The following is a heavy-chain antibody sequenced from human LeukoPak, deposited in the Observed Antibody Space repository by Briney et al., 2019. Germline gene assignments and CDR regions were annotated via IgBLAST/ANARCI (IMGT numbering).Heavy chain of an antibody. CDR2: ITATSLHI. J-gene: IGHJ3*02. CDR3: ARVRSVGGNPHAFNI. D-gene: IGHD4-23*01. V-gene: IGHV3-21*01. CDR1: GVTFSGYS. Sequence: GGSLRLSCAASGVTFSGYSMNWVRQAPGKGREWVSAITATSLHIYYADSVKGRFTISRDNAKNSLYLQMNSLRVEDTALYYCARVRSVGGNPHAFNIWGQGTVVTVSS.